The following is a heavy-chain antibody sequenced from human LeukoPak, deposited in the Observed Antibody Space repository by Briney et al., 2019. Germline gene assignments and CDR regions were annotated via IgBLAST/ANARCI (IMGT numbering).Heavy chain of an antibody. Sequence: GSLRLSCAVSGFTVSSNYMNWVRQPPGKGLEWIGEIYHSGSTNYNPSLKSRVTISVDKSKNQFSLKLSSVTAADTAVYYCARNYYGSGSYYPYYFDYWGQGTLVTVSS. D-gene: IGHD3-10*01. CDR2: IYHSGST. J-gene: IGHJ4*02. CDR3: ARNYYGSGSYYPYYFDY. V-gene: IGHV4-4*02. CDR1: GFTVSSNY.